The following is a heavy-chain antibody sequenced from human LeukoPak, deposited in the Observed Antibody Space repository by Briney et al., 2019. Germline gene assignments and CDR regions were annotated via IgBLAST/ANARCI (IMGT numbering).Heavy chain of an antibody. CDR1: GYPFTGYY. V-gene: IGHV1-2*02. Sequence: ASVKVSCKASGYPFTGYYMHWVRQAPGQGLEWMGWINPNTGDTNYAQKFQGRVTMTRDTSISTAYMELSGLRSDDTAVYYCAKTLYIAAAPGGFDYWGQGTLVTVSS. J-gene: IGHJ4*02. D-gene: IGHD6-13*01. CDR3: AKTLYIAAAPGGFDY. CDR2: INPNTGDT.